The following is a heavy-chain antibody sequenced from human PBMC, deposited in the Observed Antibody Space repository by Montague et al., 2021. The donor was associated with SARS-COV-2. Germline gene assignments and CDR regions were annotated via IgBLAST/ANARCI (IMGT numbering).Heavy chain of an antibody. CDR2: IYYSGST. V-gene: IGHV4-59*13. Sequence: SETLSLTCTVSGGSISSYYWSWIRQPPGKGLEWIGYIYYSGSTNYNPSLKSRVTISVDTSKNQFSLKLSSVTAADTAVYYCARGVATDEGSWFDPWGQGTLVTVSS. J-gene: IGHJ5*02. CDR1: GGSISSYY. D-gene: IGHD5-12*01. CDR3: ARGVATDEGSWFDP.